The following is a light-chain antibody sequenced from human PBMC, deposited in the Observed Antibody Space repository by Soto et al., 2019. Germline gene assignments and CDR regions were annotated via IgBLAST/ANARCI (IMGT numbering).Light chain of an antibody. CDR2: AAS. CDR1: QGISNY. J-gene: IGKJ1*01. V-gene: IGKV1-27*01. CDR3: QEYNSASWT. Sequence: DIQMTQSPSSLSASVGDRVTITCRASQGISNYLAWYQQKPGKVPKLLIYAASSLQSGVPSQFRGSGSGTDFTVTISSLQPEDVATYYCQEYNSASWTVGQGMKVDIK.